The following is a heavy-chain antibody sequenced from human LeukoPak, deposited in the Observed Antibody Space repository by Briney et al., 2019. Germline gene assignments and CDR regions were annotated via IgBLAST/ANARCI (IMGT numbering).Heavy chain of an antibody. CDR2: TYYRSNSYN. J-gene: IGHJ4*02. Sequence: SQTLSLTCAISGDSVSSNSAAWNWIRHSPSRGLEWLGRTYYRSNSYNDYAVSVKSRITNNPDTSKNQFSRQLNSVTPEDTAVYYCARDLAAAAGTRNFDYWGQGTLVTVSS. CDR1: GDSVSSNSAA. D-gene: IGHD6-13*01. CDR3: ARDLAAAAGTRNFDY. V-gene: IGHV6-1*01.